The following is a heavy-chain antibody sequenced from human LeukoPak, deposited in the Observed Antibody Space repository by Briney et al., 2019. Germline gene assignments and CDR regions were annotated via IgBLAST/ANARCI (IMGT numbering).Heavy chain of an antibody. Sequence: SVKVSCKASGYTFNNYAISWLRQAPGQGLEWMGGIIPILGTPNYAQKFQGRVTITADESTSTTHMELRSLRSDDAAVYYCAREGHTSSRGWFVPWGQGTLVTVSS. CDR1: GYTFNNYA. CDR2: IIPILGTP. D-gene: IGHD6-19*01. V-gene: IGHV1-69*13. J-gene: IGHJ5*02. CDR3: AREGHTSSRGWFVP.